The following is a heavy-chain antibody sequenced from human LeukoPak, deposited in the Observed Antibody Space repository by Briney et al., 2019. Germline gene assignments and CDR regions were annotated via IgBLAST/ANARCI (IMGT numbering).Heavy chain of an antibody. D-gene: IGHD6-19*01. CDR2: ISYDGSNK. Sequence: TGGSLRLSCAASGFIFSNYAMHWVRQAPGKGLEWVAVISYDGSNKYYADSVTGRFTISRDNSANTLFLHVNSLRPEDTALYYCARDPGLGYRGVWYQDYFDFWGRGALVTVSS. V-gene: IGHV3-30-3*01. CDR1: GFIFSNYA. CDR3: ARDPGLGYRGVWYQDYFDF. J-gene: IGHJ4*02.